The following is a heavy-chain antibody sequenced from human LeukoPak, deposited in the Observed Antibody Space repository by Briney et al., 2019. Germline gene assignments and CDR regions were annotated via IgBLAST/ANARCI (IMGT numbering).Heavy chain of an antibody. J-gene: IGHJ4*02. CDR2: IIPIFGTA. V-gene: IGHV1-69*13. D-gene: IGHD3-22*01. CDR1: GGTFSSYA. Sequence: SVKVSCKASGGTFSSYAISWVRQAPGQGLEWMGGIIPIFGTANYAQKFQGRVTITADESTSTAYMELSSLRSEDTAVYYCARRDSSGFASYFDYWGQGTMVIVSS. CDR3: ARRDSSGFASYFDY.